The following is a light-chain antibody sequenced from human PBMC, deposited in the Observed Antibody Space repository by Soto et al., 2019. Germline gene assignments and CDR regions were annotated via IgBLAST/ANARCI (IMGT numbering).Light chain of an antibody. J-gene: IGKJ4*01. V-gene: IGKV3-20*01. CDR1: QTISSSY. Sequence: EIVMTQSPATLSVSPGERATLSCRASQTISSSYFAWYQQKPGQAPRLLIYDASNRATGIPDRFSGGGSGTDFTLTISRLEPEDFAVYYCQQSSSYPLTFGGGTKVDIK. CDR3: QQSSSYPLT. CDR2: DAS.